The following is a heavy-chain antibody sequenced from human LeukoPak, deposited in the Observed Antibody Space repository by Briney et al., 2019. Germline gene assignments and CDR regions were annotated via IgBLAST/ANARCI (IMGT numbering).Heavy chain of an antibody. J-gene: IGHJ5*02. CDR3: ARGSDTSMLNWFDP. CDR1: GGSISSYY. Sequence: PSETLSLTCTVSGGSISSYYWSWIRHPPGEGLEWIGYIYYSGNTNYNPSLKSRVTISVDTSKNQFSLKLSSVTAADTAVYYCARGSDTSMLNWFDPWGQGTLVTVSS. V-gene: IGHV4-59*01. CDR2: IYYSGNT. D-gene: IGHD5-18*01.